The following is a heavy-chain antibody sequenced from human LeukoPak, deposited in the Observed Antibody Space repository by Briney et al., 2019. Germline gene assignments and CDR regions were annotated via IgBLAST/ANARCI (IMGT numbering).Heavy chain of an antibody. V-gene: IGHV1-18*04. Sequence: ASVKVSCKASGYTFTSYYMHWVRQAPGQGLEWMGWISAYNGNTNYAQKLQGRVTMTTDTSTSTAYMELRSLRSDDTAVYYCARDLGPPYSSSWYEGAYYFDYWGQGTLVTVSS. CDR2: ISAYNGNT. J-gene: IGHJ4*02. CDR1: GYTFTSYY. CDR3: ARDLGPPYSSSWYEGAYYFDY. D-gene: IGHD6-13*01.